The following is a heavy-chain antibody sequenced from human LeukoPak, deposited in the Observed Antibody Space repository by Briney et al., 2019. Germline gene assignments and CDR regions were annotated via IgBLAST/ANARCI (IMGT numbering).Heavy chain of an antibody. J-gene: IGHJ4*02. V-gene: IGHV3-53*01. CDR1: GFTVSSNY. Sequence: GGSLRLSCAASGFTVSSNYMSWVRQAPGKGLEWVSVIYSGGSTYYADSVKGRFTISRDNSKNTLYLQMNSLRAEDTAVYYCARDHEQPYYYFDYWGQGTMVTVSS. CDR2: IYSGGST. D-gene: IGHD6-13*01. CDR3: ARDHEQPYYYFDY.